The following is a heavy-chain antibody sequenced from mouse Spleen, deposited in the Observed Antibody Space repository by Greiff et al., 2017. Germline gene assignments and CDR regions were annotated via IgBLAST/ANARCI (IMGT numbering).Heavy chain of an antibody. V-gene: IGHV1-18*01. D-gene: IGHD1-3*01. Sequence: QLQQSGPELVKPGASVKIPCKASGYTFTDYNMDWVQQSHGKSLEWIGDIYPNNGGTIYNQTFKGKATLTVDKSSRTAYMEDRSQTSEETGVYYGARSGSYFDEWGQGNNLTGSA. J-gene: IGHJ2*01. CDR1: GYTFTDYN. CDR3: ARSGSYFDE. CDR2: IYPNNGGT.